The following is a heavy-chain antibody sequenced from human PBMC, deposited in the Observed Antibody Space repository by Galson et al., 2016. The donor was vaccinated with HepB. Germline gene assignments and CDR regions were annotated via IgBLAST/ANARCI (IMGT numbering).Heavy chain of an antibody. J-gene: IGHJ4*02. CDR2: LTSSSDTM. CDR1: GFIFRVDN. CDR3: ASRHSGWYYFDY. D-gene: IGHD6-19*01. Sequence: SLRLSCADSGFIFRVDNMNWARQAPGKGLEWIAWLTSSSDTMSYADSVKGRFTISRDNAKTSLYLQMNSLRAEDTAVYYCASRHSGWYYFDYWGQGTLVTVSS. V-gene: IGHV3-48*04.